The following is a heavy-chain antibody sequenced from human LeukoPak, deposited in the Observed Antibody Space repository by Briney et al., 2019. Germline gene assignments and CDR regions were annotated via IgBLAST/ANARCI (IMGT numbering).Heavy chain of an antibody. V-gene: IGHV3-30*18. CDR1: GFTFSSSG. CDR2: ISYDGSNK. CDR3: ANLAVAGGPFDY. J-gene: IGHJ4*02. D-gene: IGHD6-19*01. Sequence: GGSLRLSCAASGFTFSSSGMHWVRQAPGKGLEWVAVISYDGSNKYYADSVKGRFTISRDNSKNTLYLQMNSLRAEDTAVYYCANLAVAGGPFDYWGQGTLVTVSS.